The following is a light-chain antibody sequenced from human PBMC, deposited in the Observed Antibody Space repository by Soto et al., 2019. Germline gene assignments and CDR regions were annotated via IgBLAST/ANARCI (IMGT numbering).Light chain of an antibody. CDR1: QSVSSSY. CDR3: QQYGISPWT. Sequence: EIVLTQSPGTLSLSPGERATLSCRASQSVSSSYLAWYQQKPGQAPRLLIYGASSRATGISDRFSGSGSGTDFTLTISRLEPEDFAVYYCQQYGISPWTFGQGTKVEI. V-gene: IGKV3-20*01. CDR2: GAS. J-gene: IGKJ1*01.